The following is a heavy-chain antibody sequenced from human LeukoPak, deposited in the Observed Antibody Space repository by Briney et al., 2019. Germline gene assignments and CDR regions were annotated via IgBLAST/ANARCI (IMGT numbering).Heavy chain of an antibody. D-gene: IGHD1-1*01. CDR2: ISGSGGRT. V-gene: IGHV3-23*01. CDR1: GYTFGDYA. CDR3: ARDWGTTGATGWMFDY. J-gene: IGHJ4*02. Sequence: GRSLRLSCTGSGYTFGDYAMSWVRQSPGKGLEWVSAISGSGGRTYYADSVKGRFTISRDNSKNTLYLQMNSLRAEDTAVYYCARDWGTTGATGWMFDYWGQGTLVTVSP.